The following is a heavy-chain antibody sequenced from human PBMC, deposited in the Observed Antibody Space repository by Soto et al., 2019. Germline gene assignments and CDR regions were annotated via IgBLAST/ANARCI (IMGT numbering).Heavy chain of an antibody. CDR3: ARQGIAARPDAERVDY. CDR1: GGSISSSSYY. CDR2: IYYSGST. V-gene: IGHV4-39*01. Sequence: SETLSLTCTVSGGSISSSSYYWGWIRQPPGKGLEWIGSIYYSGSTYYNPSLKSRVTISVDTSKNQFSLKLSSGTAADTAVYYCARQGIAARPDAERVDYWGQGTLVTVSS. J-gene: IGHJ4*02. D-gene: IGHD6-6*01.